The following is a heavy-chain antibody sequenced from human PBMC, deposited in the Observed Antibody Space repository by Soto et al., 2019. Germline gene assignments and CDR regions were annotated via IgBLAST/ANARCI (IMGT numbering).Heavy chain of an antibody. Sequence: QVELVQSGAEVKKPGSSVKVSCKASGGNFNTFAISWVRQAPGQGLEWMGEIIPISSTTKSAHKFQDRVTISADGSSSTVHMELRSLKSEDTAIYFCAKKLGIDPFGSYGLDVWGQGTTVTVSS. J-gene: IGHJ6*02. CDR2: IIPISSTT. CDR1: GGNFNTFA. D-gene: IGHD7-27*01. CDR3: AKKLGIDPFGSYGLDV. V-gene: IGHV1-69*01.